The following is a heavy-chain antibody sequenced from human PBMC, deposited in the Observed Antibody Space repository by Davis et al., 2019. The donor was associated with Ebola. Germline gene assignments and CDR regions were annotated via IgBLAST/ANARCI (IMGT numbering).Heavy chain of an antibody. CDR1: GGTFSTYA. J-gene: IGHJ6*02. D-gene: IGHD4-11*01. V-gene: IGHV1-69*13. Sequence: AASVKVSCKASGGTFSTYAISWVRQAPGQGLEWMGGIIPIFGTANYAQKFQGRVTITADESTSTAYMELSSLRSEDTAVYYCASSYSNFYYGMDVWGQGTTVTVSS. CDR2: IIPIFGTA. CDR3: ASSYSNFYYGMDV.